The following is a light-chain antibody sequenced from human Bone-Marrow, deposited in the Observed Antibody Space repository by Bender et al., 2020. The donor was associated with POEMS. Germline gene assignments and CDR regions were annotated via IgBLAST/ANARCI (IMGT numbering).Light chain of an antibody. CDR3: QAWDTYSVI. J-gene: IGLJ2*01. CDR2: QDT. Sequence: SYEVTQPPSVSVSPGQTASITCSGDDLGDKYVAWYQQNPGQSPVLVIYQDTKRPSGIPERFSGSNSGNTATLTISGTQAMEEADYYCQAWDTYSVIFGGGTKLTVL. CDR1: DLGDKY. V-gene: IGLV3-1*01.